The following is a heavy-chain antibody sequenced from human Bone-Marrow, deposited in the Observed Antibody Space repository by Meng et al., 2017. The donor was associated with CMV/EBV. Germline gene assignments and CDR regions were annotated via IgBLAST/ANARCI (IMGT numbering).Heavy chain of an antibody. CDR3: ARVTVGYGSERWDY. CDR1: GYTFTGYY. V-gene: IGHV1-2*02. Sequence: ASVKVSCKASGYTFTGYYMHWVRQAPGQGLEWMGWINPNSGGTNYAQKFQGRVTMTRDTSISTAYMELSRLRSDDTAVYYWARVTVGYGSERWDYWGQGKPVTVSS. D-gene: IGHD4-17*01. CDR2: INPNSGGT. J-gene: IGHJ4*02.